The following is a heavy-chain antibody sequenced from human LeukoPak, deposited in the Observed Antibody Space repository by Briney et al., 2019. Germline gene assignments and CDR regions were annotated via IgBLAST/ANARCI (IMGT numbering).Heavy chain of an antibody. V-gene: IGHV3-33*01. Sequence: GGSLRLSCAASGFTFSRYGMHWVRQSPGKGLQWVAAIWYDGTNTYYEDSVKGRFTISRDKSENMVYLEMNSLRADDTAVYYCARGMKEGYSYDMDLKWYFDYWGQGNLVTVSS. D-gene: IGHD5-18*01. CDR1: GFTFSRYG. CDR3: ARGMKEGYSYDMDLKWYFDY. J-gene: IGHJ4*02. CDR2: IWYDGTNT.